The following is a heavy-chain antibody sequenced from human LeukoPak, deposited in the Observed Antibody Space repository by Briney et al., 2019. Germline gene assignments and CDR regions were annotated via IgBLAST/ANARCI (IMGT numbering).Heavy chain of an antibody. V-gene: IGHV3-48*03. J-gene: IGHJ4*02. CDR3: AKDLGVTTSFLYYFDY. CDR1: GFTFSSYE. CDR2: ISSSGSTI. D-gene: IGHD4-11*01. Sequence: PGGSLRLSCAASGFTFSSYEMNWVRQAPGKGLEWVSYISSSGSTIYYADSVKGRFTISRDNSKNTLYLQMNSLRAEDTAVYYCAKDLGVTTSFLYYFDYWGQGTLVTVSS.